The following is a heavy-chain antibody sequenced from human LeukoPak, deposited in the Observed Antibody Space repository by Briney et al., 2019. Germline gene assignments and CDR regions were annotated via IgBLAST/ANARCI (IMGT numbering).Heavy chain of an antibody. CDR2: ISSSSTYI. Sequence: PGGSLRLSCAASGFTFSTYSMNWVRQAPGKGLEWVSAISSSSTYIFYAYSVKGRFTISRDNAKNSLYLQMNSLRAEDTALYYCARVGAASDSSGKGQLPAHFDYWGQGTLVTVSS. CDR3: ARVGAASDSSGKGQLPAHFDY. CDR1: GFTFSTYS. D-gene: IGHD3-22*01. V-gene: IGHV3-21*01. J-gene: IGHJ4*02.